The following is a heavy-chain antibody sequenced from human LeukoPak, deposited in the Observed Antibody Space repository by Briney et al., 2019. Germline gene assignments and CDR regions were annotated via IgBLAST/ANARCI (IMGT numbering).Heavy chain of an antibody. CDR1: GFTFDDYG. CDR2: INWNGGST. J-gene: IGHJ6*02. D-gene: IGHD3-9*01. Sequence: GGSLRLSCAASGFTFDDYGMSWVRQAPGKGLEWVSGINWNGGSTGYADSVKGRFTISRDNAKNSLYLQMNSLRAEDTAVYYCVREEGQYFDWLLYHYYYYGMDVWGQGTTVTVSS. V-gene: IGHV3-20*04. CDR3: VREEGQYFDWLLYHYYYYGMDV.